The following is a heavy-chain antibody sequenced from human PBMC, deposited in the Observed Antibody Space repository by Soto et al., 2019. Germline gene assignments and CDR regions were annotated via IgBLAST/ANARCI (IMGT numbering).Heavy chain of an antibody. Sequence: ASVKVSCKASGYTFTSHAVHWVRQAPGQRLEWMGWINAGNGNTKYSQKFQGRVTITRDTSASTAYMELSSLGSEDTAVYYCARGDSSGYTIWGQGTLVTASS. CDR2: INAGNGNT. D-gene: IGHD6-19*01. J-gene: IGHJ4*02. V-gene: IGHV1-3*01. CDR1: GYTFTSHA. CDR3: ARGDSSGYTI.